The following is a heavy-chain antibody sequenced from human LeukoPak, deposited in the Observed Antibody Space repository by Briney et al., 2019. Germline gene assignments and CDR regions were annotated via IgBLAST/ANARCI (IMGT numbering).Heavy chain of an antibody. Sequence: PGGSLRPSCAASGFTFSSYWMSWVRQAPGKGLEWVANIKQDGSEKYYVDSVKGRFTISRDNAKNSLYLQMNSLRAEDTAVYYCARDRRQWLAPRYYYYGMDVWGQGTTVTASS. V-gene: IGHV3-7*01. D-gene: IGHD6-19*01. CDR1: GFTFSSYW. CDR2: IKQDGSEK. J-gene: IGHJ6*02. CDR3: ARDRRQWLAPRYYYYGMDV.